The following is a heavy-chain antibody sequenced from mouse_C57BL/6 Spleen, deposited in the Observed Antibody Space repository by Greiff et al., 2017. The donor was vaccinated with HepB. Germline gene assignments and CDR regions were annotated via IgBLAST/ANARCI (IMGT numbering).Heavy chain of an antibody. CDR1: GYAFSSYW. J-gene: IGHJ3*01. CDR2: IYPGDGDT. D-gene: IGHD1-1*01. Sequence: VKLQESGAELVKPGASVKISCKASGYAFSSYWMNWVKQRPGKGLEWIGQIYPGDGDTNYNGKFKGKATLTADKSSSTAYMQLSSLTSEDSAVYFCARGYYGSSLNWFAYWGQGTLVTVSA. V-gene: IGHV1-80*01. CDR3: ARGYYGSSLNWFAY.